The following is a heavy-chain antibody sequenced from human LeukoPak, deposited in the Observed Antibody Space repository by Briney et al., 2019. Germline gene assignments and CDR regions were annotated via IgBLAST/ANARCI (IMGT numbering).Heavy chain of an antibody. CDR2: ISSSSSTI. V-gene: IGHV3-48*01. J-gene: IGHJ5*02. CDR1: GFTFSSYS. Sequence: GGSLRLSCAASGFTFSSYSMNWVRQAPGKGLEWVSYISSSSSTIYYADSVKGRFTISRDNAKNPLYLQMNSLRAEDTAVYYCARSNVPNYYDSSGQFDPWGQGTLVTVSS. D-gene: IGHD3-22*01. CDR3: ARSNVPNYYDSSGQFDP.